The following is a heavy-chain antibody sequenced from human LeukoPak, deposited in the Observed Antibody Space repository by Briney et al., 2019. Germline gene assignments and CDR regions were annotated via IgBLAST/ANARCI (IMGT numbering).Heavy chain of an antibody. V-gene: IGHV1-2*04. Sequence: ASVKVSCKASGYTFTSYYMHWVRQAPGQGLEWMGWINPNSGDTSYAQKFQGWVTMTRDTSISTVYMELTRLRSDDTAVYYCARNHRSGSYDHWFGPWGQGTLVTVSS. D-gene: IGHD3-10*01. CDR3: ARNHRSGSYDHWFGP. CDR2: INPNSGDT. CDR1: GYTFTSYY. J-gene: IGHJ5*02.